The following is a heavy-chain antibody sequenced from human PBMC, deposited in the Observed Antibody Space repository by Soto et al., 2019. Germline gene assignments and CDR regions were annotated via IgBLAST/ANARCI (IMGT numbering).Heavy chain of an antibody. V-gene: IGHV2-5*02. D-gene: IGHD5-12*01. CDR2: IYWAEDK. J-gene: IGHJ4*02. CDR3: AHRPRGYAYYLDY. CDR1: GFSLSTRGVA. Sequence: QITLKEPGPTLVKPTQTLTFTCTFSGFSLSTRGVAVGWFRQPPGKALGWLALIYWAEDKWYSPSLKSRLTISDGTSKYQVVLTMTNMDPVVTATYYCAHRPRGYAYYLDYWGQGTLVTVSS.